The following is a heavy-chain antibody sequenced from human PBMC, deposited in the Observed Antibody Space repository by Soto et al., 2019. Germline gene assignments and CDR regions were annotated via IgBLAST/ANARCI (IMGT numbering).Heavy chain of an antibody. D-gene: IGHD2-15*01. Sequence: PSETLAFTCTASGASVTSGGYYWSWIRQPPGKGLEWIGFIIYNGATKYNPSLESRVTMSVDTSKNQFLLKLSSVTAADTAVYYCGRTRNGGTWAAWFWGQGTLVTVSS. CDR2: IIYNGAT. J-gene: IGHJ4*02. V-gene: IGHV4-61*08. CDR1: GASVTSGGYY. CDR3: GRTRNGGTWAAWF.